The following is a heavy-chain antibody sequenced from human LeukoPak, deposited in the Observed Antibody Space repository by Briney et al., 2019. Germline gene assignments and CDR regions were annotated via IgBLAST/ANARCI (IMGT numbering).Heavy chain of an antibody. J-gene: IGHJ4*02. CDR2: ISSSGDAT. CDR3: ARGTTDLDY. CDR1: GFTFNPYA. Sequence: GGSLRLSCVASGFTFNPYAVTWVRQPPGEGLEWVSLISSSGDATYYADSVQGRFTISRDNSRNTLYLHIDSLRVEDTATYYCARGTTDLDYWGQGTRVIVSS. V-gene: IGHV3-23*01. D-gene: IGHD1-14*01.